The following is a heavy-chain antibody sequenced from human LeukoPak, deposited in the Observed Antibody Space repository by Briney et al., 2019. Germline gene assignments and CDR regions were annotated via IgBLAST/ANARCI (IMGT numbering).Heavy chain of an antibody. Sequence: GGSLRLSCAASGFTVSNNYMSWVRQAPGKGLEWVSVIYSGGSTFYADSVKGRFTISRDNSKNTVYLQMNSPRAEDTAVYYCTRGPGRSSSPYYGMDVWGQGTTVTVSS. CDR1: GFTVSNNY. V-gene: IGHV3-53*01. D-gene: IGHD6-6*01. J-gene: IGHJ6*02. CDR3: TRGPGRSSSPYYGMDV. CDR2: IYSGGST.